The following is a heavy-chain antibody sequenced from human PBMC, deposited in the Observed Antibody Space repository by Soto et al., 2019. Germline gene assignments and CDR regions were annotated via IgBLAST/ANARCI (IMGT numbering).Heavy chain of an antibody. CDR2: IIPIFGTA. CDR1: GGTFSSYA. Sequence: QVQLVQSGAEVKKPGSSVKVSCKASGGTFSSYAISWVRQAPGQGLEWMGGIIPIFGTANYAQKFQGRVTITADESTTTAYMEQSSLRSEDTDVYYCARDLLRRRWFDPGGQGTLVTVSS. CDR3: ARDLLRRRWFDP. J-gene: IGHJ5*02. V-gene: IGHV1-69*01. D-gene: IGHD4-17*01.